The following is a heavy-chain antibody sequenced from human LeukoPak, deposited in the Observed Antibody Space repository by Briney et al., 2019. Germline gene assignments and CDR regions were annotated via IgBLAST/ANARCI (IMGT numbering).Heavy chain of an antibody. D-gene: IGHD3-22*01. V-gene: IGHV4-59*01. CDR2: THYSGTG. CDR1: GGPIIASY. CDR3: ARVRFYDTTGYSTSYYLDY. Sequence: PSETLSLTCAVSGGPIIASYWSWIRQPPGKGLEWIGYTHYSGTGNYNPSLKSRVTISIDTSKNRFSLRLTSVTAADTAVYYFARVRFYDTTGYSTSYYLDYWGKGALVTVSS. J-gene: IGHJ4*02.